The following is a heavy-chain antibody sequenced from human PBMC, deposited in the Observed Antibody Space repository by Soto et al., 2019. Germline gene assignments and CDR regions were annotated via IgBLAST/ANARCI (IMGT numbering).Heavy chain of an antibody. V-gene: IGHV1-8*01. CDR2: LNPRNGQT. J-gene: IGHJ4*02. Sequence: QVQLVQSGAEVKKPGASVKASCQTSGFNFSTYYFNWVRQAAGQGPEWMGWLNPRNGQTGYVQKFRGRVTMNRDTSIATVYLELSRLTSEDTAIYFCARETDTSMVDYWGQGTLVTVSS. CDR1: GFNFSTYY. D-gene: IGHD5-18*01. CDR3: ARETDTSMVDY.